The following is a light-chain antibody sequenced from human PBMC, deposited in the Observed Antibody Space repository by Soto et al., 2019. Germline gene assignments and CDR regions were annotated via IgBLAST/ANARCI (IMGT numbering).Light chain of an antibody. V-gene: IGKV1-39*01. CDR2: TAS. CDR3: QQSYSTPPT. CDR1: QYISNY. Sequence: DIKMTQSPSSLSASVGDRVTITCRASQYISNYLNWYQHKSGTAPKLLIHTASTLQSGVPSRFSGRGSGPDFTLTISSVQPDDFAIYFCQQSYSTPPTFGQGTTLEIK. J-gene: IGKJ2*01.